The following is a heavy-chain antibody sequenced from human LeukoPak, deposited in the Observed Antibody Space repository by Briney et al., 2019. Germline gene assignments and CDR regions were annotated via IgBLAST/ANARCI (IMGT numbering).Heavy chain of an antibody. V-gene: IGHV4-39*01. Sequence: SETLSLTCTVSGGSISSRGYYWGWIRQPPGKGLEWIGSIYYSGSTYYNPSLKSRVTISVDTSKNQFSLKLSSVTAADTAVYYCARASTNAWYSSSWEPTTWFDPWGQGTLVTVSS. CDR2: IYYSGST. D-gene: IGHD6-13*01. CDR1: GGSISSRGYY. CDR3: ARASTNAWYSSSWEPTTWFDP. J-gene: IGHJ5*02.